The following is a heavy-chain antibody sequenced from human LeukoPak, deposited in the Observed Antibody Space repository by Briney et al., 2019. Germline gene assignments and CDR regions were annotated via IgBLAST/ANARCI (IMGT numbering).Heavy chain of an antibody. CDR3: ARGFSEILTV. J-gene: IGHJ4*02. V-gene: IGHV1-46*01. CDR2: INPSGGST. Sequence: GASVKVSCKASGYTFTSYYMHWVRQAARQGLEWMGIINPSGGSTSYAQKFQGRVTMTTDTSTSTAYMELRSLRSDDTAVYYCARGFSEILTVWGQGTLVTVSS. CDR1: GYTFTSYY. D-gene: IGHD3-9*01.